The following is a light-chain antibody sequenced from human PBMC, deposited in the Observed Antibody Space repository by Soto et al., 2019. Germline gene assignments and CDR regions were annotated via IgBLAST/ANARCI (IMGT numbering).Light chain of an antibody. CDR2: AAS. CDR1: QSISSW. V-gene: IGKV1-39*01. Sequence: DIQMTQSPSTLSASVGDRVTITCRASQSISSWLAWYQQKPGKAPKLLIYAASSLQSGVPSRFSGSGSGTDFTLTISSLQREDLATYYCQQSSITPYTFGQGTKVDIK. J-gene: IGKJ2*01. CDR3: QQSSITPYT.